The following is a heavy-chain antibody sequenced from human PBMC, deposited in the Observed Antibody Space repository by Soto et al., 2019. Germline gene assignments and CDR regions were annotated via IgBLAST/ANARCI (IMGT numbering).Heavy chain of an antibody. J-gene: IGHJ6*02. V-gene: IGHV1-69*13. CDR2: IIPLFGTA. CDR1: GGTFSTYA. CDR3: ARRFGNRVEVGLHF. Sequence: SSVKPTCKACGGTFSTYAIYWVRQAPGQGLEWMGRIIPLFGTASYAQNFQGRVTITADASTSTAYMELSTLRSEDTAVYYCARRFGNRVEVGLHFWGQGTPVTVSS. D-gene: IGHD3-10*01.